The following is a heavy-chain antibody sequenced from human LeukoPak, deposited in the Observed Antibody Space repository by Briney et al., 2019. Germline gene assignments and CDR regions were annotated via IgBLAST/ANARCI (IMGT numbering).Heavy chain of an antibody. Sequence: GGSLRLSCAASGFTFSSYAMSWVRQAPGKGLEWVSAISGSGGSTYYADSVKGRFTISRDNSKNTLYLQMNSLRAEDTAVYYCTRGYSSSWHTPWGYWGQGTLVTVSS. D-gene: IGHD6-13*01. CDR3: TRGYSSSWHTPWGY. CDR2: ISGSGGST. CDR1: GFTFSSYA. J-gene: IGHJ4*02. V-gene: IGHV3-23*01.